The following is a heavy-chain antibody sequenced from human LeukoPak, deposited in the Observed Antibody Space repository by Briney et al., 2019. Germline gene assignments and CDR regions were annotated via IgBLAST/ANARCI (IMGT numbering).Heavy chain of an antibody. CDR3: AREGGSPPGQHAFDI. V-gene: IGHV3-7*01. J-gene: IGHJ3*02. D-gene: IGHD1-26*01. Sequence: GGSLRLSCAASGFTFSSNWMSWVRQAPGKGLEWVANIKQDGSEKYYVDSVKGRFTISRDNAKNSLYLQMNSLRAEDTAVYYCAREGGSPPGQHAFDIWGQGTMVTVSS. CDR2: IKQDGSEK. CDR1: GFTFSSNW.